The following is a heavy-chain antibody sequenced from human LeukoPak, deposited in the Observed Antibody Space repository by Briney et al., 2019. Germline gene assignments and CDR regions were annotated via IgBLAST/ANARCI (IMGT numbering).Heavy chain of an antibody. V-gene: IGHV3-15*07. J-gene: IGHJ4*02. Sequence: GGSLRLSCAASGFTFSNAWMNWVRQALGKGLEWAGRIKRKLDGGTTDYAAPVKGRFTISRDDSKNTLYLQMNSLKTEDTAVYYCTSETIYYDSSGYYSPFDYWGQGTLVTVSS. CDR2: IKRKLDGGTT. CDR3: TSETIYYDSSGYYSPFDY. D-gene: IGHD3-22*01. CDR1: GFTFSNAW.